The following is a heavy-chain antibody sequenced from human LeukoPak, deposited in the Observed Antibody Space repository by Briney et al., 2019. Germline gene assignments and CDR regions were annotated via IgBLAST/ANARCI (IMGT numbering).Heavy chain of an antibody. V-gene: IGHV3-74*01. Sequence: GGSLRLSCAASGPTFSGYWVHWVRQAPGKGLVWVARIGNDESDTIYADAVKGRFTMSRDNAKNTVHLQMNSLRVEDSAVYYCTRDVPHNWFDSWGQGILVTVSS. CDR2: IGNDESDT. CDR3: TRDVPHNWFDS. J-gene: IGHJ5*01. CDR1: GPTFSGYW.